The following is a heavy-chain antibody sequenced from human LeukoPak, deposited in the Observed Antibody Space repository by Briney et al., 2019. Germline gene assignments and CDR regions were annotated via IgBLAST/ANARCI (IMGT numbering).Heavy chain of an antibody. CDR2: ISGFGGGT. J-gene: IGHJ4*02. D-gene: IGHD1-1*01. V-gene: IGHV3-23*01. Sequence: GGSLRLSCAASGFTFSSYAMSWVRRTPGKGLEWVSGISGFGGGTFYADSVKGRFTISGDNSKNTLYLQMSSLRVEDTAIFYCAKGTGQYYSDYWGQGTLVTVSS. CDR3: AKGTGQYYSDY. CDR1: GFTFSSYA.